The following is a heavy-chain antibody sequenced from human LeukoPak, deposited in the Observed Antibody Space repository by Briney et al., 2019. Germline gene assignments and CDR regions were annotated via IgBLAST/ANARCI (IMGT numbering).Heavy chain of an antibody. CDR3: ARAGQTTIRAFDM. V-gene: IGHV1-69*04. D-gene: IGHD4-11*01. J-gene: IGHJ3*02. CDR2: SILMLSIA. CDR1: GSRFSSYA. Sequence: SSETVSYKPSGSRFSSYAIIRVRQAPGHGLEWMGTSILMLSIARYAQKYPGSHTHTANKSTSTASMELSRLRSENTVVYYSARAGQTTIRAFDMGGEGTTVTVSS.